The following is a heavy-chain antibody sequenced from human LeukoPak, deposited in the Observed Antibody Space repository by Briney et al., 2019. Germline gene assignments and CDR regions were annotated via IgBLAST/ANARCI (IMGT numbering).Heavy chain of an antibody. D-gene: IGHD3-16*02. Sequence: SETLSLTCAVYGGSFSGYYWSWIRQPPGKGLEWIGEINHSGSTNYNPSLKSRVTISVDTSKNQFSLKLSSVTAADTAVYYCARKGYDYVWGSYPIGAHKYYFDYWGQGTLATVSS. CDR1: GGSFSGYY. J-gene: IGHJ4*02. V-gene: IGHV4-34*01. CDR2: INHSGST. CDR3: ARKGYDYVWGSYPIGAHKYYFDY.